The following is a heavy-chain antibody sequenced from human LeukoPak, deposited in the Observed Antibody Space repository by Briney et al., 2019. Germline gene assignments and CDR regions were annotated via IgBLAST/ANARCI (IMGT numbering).Heavy chain of an antibody. CDR3: ARSLSRLRNMDV. J-gene: IGHJ6*03. V-gene: IGHV4-38-2*02. D-gene: IGHD2-21*02. CDR1: GYSISSGYY. CDR2: INHSGST. Sequence: KPSETLSLTCTVSGYSISSGYYWGWIRQPPGKGLEWIGEINHSGSTNYNPSLKSRVTISVDTSKNQFSLKLSSVTAADTAVYYCARSLSRLRNMDVWGKGTTVTVSS.